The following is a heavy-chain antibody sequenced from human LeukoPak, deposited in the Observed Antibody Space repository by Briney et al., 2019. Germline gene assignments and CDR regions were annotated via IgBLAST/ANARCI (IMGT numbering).Heavy chain of an antibody. CDR2: INAGNGNT. Sequence: WASVKVSCKASGYTFTSYAMHWVRQAPGQRLEWMGGINAGNGNTKYSQKFQGRVTITRDTSASTAYMELSSLRSEDTAVYYCARAPNYFYGDPSYGMDVWGQGTTVTVSS. CDR1: GYTFTSYA. CDR3: ARAPNYFYGDPSYGMDV. D-gene: IGHD4-17*01. J-gene: IGHJ6*02. V-gene: IGHV1-3*01.